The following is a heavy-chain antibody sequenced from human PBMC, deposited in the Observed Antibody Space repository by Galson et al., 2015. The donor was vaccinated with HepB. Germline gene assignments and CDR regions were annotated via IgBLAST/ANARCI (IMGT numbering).Heavy chain of an antibody. CDR3: VRDGGDGYNYFDL. J-gene: IGHJ5*02. Sequence: SLRLSCAASGFTFNDYRMNWVRQAPGKGLEWIAYISRNSKVIHYTDSAKGRFTVSRDNAKNSLYLQLGSLRDGDTALYYCVRDGGDGYNYFDLWGQGTLVTVSS. CDR2: ISRNSKVI. D-gene: IGHD2-21*01. V-gene: IGHV3-48*02. CDR1: GFTFNDYR.